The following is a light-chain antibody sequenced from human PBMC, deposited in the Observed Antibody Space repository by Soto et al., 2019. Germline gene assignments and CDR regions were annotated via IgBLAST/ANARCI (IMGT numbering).Light chain of an antibody. Sequence: QSALTQPRSVSGSPGQSVTISCTGTSNDVGGYNFVSWYQQHPGKVPKLIIYDVSIRPSGVPDRFSGSKSGITASLTISGLQAEDEADYYCCSYVGSDTSFVLGRGTKVTVX. CDR2: DVS. CDR3: CSYVGSDTSFV. V-gene: IGLV2-11*01. J-gene: IGLJ1*01. CDR1: SNDVGGYNF.